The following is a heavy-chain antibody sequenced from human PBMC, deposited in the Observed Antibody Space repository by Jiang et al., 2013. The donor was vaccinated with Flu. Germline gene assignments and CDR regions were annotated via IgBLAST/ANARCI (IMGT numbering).Heavy chain of an antibody. J-gene: IGHJ5*02. CDR2: IDSSSSDT. CDR1: GLTFSDYY. V-gene: IGHV3-11*06. Sequence: VQLVESGGGLVKPGGSLRLSCAASGLTFSDYYMNWVRQAPGKGLEWLSYIDSSSSDTNYADSVRGRFTISRDNAKNSLYLQLTSLRADDTAVYYCARDVTGVRGLGHWGQGTLVTVSS. D-gene: IGHD3-10*01. CDR3: ARDVTGVRGLGH.